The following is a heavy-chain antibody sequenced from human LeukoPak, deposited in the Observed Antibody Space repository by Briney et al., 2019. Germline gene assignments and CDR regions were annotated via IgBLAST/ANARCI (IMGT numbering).Heavy chain of an antibody. V-gene: IGHV3-23*01. CDR2: ISNSGGGI. CDR1: GFTFSNYA. J-gene: IGHJ4*02. D-gene: IGHD3-22*01. CDR3: ARDGFDYYDSSGSYYFDS. Sequence: GGSLRLSCAASGFTFSNYAMSWVRQAPGKGLEWVSGISNSGGGIYYADSVKGRFTISRDNSMNTLYLQMYSLRADDTAVYYCARDGFDYYDSSGSYYFDSWGQGTLVTVSA.